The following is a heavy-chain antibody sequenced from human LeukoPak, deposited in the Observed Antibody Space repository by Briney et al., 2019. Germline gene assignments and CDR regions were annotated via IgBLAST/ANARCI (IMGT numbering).Heavy chain of an antibody. CDR1: VFTFSSYG. D-gene: IGHD1-26*01. Sequence: GRSLRLSCAASVFTFSSYGMHWVRPAPGKGLEGVAVIWYDGSNKYYAESVKGGFTISRDNSKNTLYLQMNSLRAEDTAVYYCARDDLERVGATPLDYWGQGTLVTVSS. CDR2: IWYDGSNK. J-gene: IGHJ4*02. V-gene: IGHV3-33*01. CDR3: ARDDLERVGATPLDY.